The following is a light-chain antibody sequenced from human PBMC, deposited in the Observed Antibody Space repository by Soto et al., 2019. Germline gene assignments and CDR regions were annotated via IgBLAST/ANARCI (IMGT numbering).Light chain of an antibody. CDR1: QNINTW. CDR3: QQYQSYSS. J-gene: IGKJ4*01. Sequence: IQMTQSPSTLSASVGDRGTITCRASQNINTWVAWYQQKPGKAPNLLIYRASSLESGVPSRFSGSGSGTEFTLTISSLQPDDFATYYCQQYQSYSSFAGGTKVDIK. V-gene: IGKV1-5*01. CDR2: RAS.